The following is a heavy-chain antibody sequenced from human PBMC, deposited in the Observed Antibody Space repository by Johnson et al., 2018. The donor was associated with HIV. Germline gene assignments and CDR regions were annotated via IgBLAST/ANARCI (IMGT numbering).Heavy chain of an antibody. D-gene: IGHD6-6*01. J-gene: IGHJ3*01. V-gene: IGHV3-38-3*01. CDR1: GFTVSSNE. Sequence: VQLVESRGVLVQPGGSLRLSCAASGFTVSSNEMSWVRQAPGKGLEWVSSISGGCTYYADSVKGRFTISRDNSKNTVYLQLHSLRAEDTAVYYCAKGGKYSSHRDDGFDVWGQGTMVTVSS. CDR2: ISGGCT. CDR3: AKGGKYSSHRDDGFDV.